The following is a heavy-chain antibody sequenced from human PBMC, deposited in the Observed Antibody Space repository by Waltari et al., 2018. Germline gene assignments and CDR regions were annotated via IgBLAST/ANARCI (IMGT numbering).Heavy chain of an antibody. CDR2: VYYTGST. D-gene: IGHD3-10*01. Sequence: QLQLQESGPRLVQPAETLSLPCSVSGDSITSSTYYWAWIRQPPGKGLEWIGSVYYTGSTYYKASLKSRVTISVDTSKNYFSLSLTSVTATDTAIYFCARTFMVRTIRSRGWFDPWGQGTLVTVSS. CDR1: GDSITSSTYY. V-gene: IGHV4-39*02. CDR3: ARTFMVRTIRSRGWFDP. J-gene: IGHJ5*02.